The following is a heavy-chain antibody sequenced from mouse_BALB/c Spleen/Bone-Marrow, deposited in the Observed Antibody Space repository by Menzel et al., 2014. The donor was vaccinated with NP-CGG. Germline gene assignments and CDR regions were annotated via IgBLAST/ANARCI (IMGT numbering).Heavy chain of an antibody. V-gene: IGHV1-4*01. CDR1: GYTFTSYT. CDR2: INPSSGYT. Sequence: QVQLQQSGAELARPGASVKMSCKASGYTFTSYTMHWVKQRPGQGLEWIGYINPSSGYTNYNQKFKDKATLTADKSSSTAYMQLSSLTSEDSAVYYCAAGYYGNSGWFAYWGQGTLVTASA. CDR3: AAGYYGNSGWFAY. D-gene: IGHD2-1*01. J-gene: IGHJ3*01.